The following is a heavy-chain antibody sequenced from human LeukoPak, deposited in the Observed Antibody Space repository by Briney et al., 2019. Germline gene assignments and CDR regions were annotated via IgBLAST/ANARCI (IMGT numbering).Heavy chain of an antibody. CDR2: IIPILGIA. CDR1: GGTFSSYA. D-gene: IGHD4-11*01. CDR3: ARGVYSYYRRPPRLYYSYYMDV. V-gene: IGHV1-69*04. J-gene: IGHJ6*03. Sequence: ASVKVSCKASGGTFSSYAISWVRQAPGQGLEWMGRIIPILGIANYAQKFQGRVTITADKSTSTAYMELSSLRSEDTVVYYCARGVYSYYRRPPRLYYSYYMDVWGKGTTVTVSS.